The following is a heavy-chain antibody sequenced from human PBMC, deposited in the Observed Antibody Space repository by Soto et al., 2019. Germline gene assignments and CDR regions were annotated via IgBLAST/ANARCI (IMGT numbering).Heavy chain of an antibody. CDR2: IYPGDSDT. J-gene: IGHJ6*02. CDR3: ARHITYSSSWAYYGMDV. V-gene: IGHV5-51*01. Sequence: GESLKISCKGSGYSFTSYWIGWVRQMPGKGLEWMGIIYPGDSDTRYSPSFQGQVTISADKSISTAYLQWSSLKASDTAMYYCARHITYSSSWAYYGMDVWGQGTTVTVSS. CDR1: GYSFTSYW. D-gene: IGHD6-13*01.